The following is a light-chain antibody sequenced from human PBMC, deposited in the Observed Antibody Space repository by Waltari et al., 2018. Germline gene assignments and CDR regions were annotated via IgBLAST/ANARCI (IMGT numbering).Light chain of an antibody. CDR1: SSDAGSHNL. V-gene: IGLV2-23*01. CDR2: EGS. CDR3: CSYAGSSTWV. Sequence: QSALTQPASVSGSPGQSITISCPGTSSDAGSHNLVSWYQQHPGKAPKLMIYEGSKRPPGVSNRFSGSKSGNTASLTISGLQAEDEADYYCCSYAGSSTWVFGGGTKLTVL. J-gene: IGLJ3*02.